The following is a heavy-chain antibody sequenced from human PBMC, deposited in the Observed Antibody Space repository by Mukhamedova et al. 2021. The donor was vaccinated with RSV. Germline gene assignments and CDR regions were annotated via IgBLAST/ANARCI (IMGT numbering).Heavy chain of an antibody. Sequence: QAPGQGLEWMGGIIPIFGTANYAQKFQCRVTITADKSTSTAYMELSSLRSEDTAVYYCARPTGYCSSTSCQLAAFDIWGQGTMVT. J-gene: IGHJ3*02. CDR2: IIPIFGTA. CDR3: ARPTGYCSSTSCQLAAFDI. V-gene: IGHV1-69*06. D-gene: IGHD2-2*01.